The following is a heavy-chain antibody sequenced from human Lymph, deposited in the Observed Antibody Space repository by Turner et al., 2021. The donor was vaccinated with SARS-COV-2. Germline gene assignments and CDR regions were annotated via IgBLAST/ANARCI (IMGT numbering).Heavy chain of an antibody. CDR2: IRSKAYGGTT. CDR3: TRVKYCTGGSCYGYHFDY. V-gene: IGHV3-49*04. J-gene: IGHJ4*02. CDR1: GFTLGDYA. D-gene: IGHD2-15*01. Sequence: VKLVESGGGLVQPGQSLRLSRTASGFTLGDYAMSWVRQAPGKGLEWVGFIRSKAYGGTTQYAASVKGRFTISRDDSKGIAYLQMNSLRTEDTAVYYCTRVKYCTGGSCYGYHFDYWGQGTLVTVSS.